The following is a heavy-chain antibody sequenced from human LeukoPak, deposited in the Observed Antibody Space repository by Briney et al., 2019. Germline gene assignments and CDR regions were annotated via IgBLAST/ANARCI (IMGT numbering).Heavy chain of an antibody. CDR2: INPSGGST. CDR1: GYTFTSYY. Sequence: ASVKVSCKASGYTFTSYYMHWVRQARGQGLEWMGIINPSGGSTSYAQKFQGRVTMTRDMSTSTVYMELSSLRSEDTAVYYCAREFESRGSGGDYWGQGTLVTVSS. D-gene: IGHD6-19*01. J-gene: IGHJ4*02. CDR3: AREFESRGSGGDY. V-gene: IGHV1-46*01.